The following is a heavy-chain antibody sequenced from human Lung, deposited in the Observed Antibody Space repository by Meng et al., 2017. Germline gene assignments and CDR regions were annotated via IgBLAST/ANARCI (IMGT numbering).Heavy chain of an antibody. CDR2: LSGGGFTT. D-gene: IGHD3-10*01. CDR1: GFSFSSYA. CDR3: AKYSYGLGDYLDY. Sequence: EVRLVESGGGLVQPGGSLRLSRAASGFSFSSYAMSWVRHAPGKGLEWVSALSGGGFTTYYADSVKGRFAISRHNSKNTLYLQMNSLRAEDTALYYCAKYSYGLGDYLDYWGQGALVTVSS. J-gene: IGHJ4*02. V-gene: IGHV3-23*04.